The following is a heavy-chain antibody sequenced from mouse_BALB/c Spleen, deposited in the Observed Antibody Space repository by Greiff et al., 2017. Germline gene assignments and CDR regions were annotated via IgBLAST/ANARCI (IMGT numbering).Heavy chain of an antibody. CDR2: IYPSDSYT. D-gene: IGHD2-4*01. CDR3: TRSGYDYDFDY. J-gene: IGHJ2*01. Sequence: QVQLKQPGAELVRPGASVKLSCKASGYTFTSYWINWVKQRPGQGLEWIGNIYPSDSYTNYNQKFKDKATLTVDKSSSTAYMQLSSPTSEDSAVYYCTRSGYDYDFDYWGQGTTLTVSS. CDR1: GYTFTSYW. V-gene: IGHV1-69*02.